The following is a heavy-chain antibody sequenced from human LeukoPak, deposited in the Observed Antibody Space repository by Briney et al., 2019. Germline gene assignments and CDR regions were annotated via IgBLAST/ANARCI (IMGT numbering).Heavy chain of an antibody. CDR2: INPSGGST. Sequence: ASVKVSCKASGYTFTSYYVHWVRQAPGQGLEWMGIINPSGGSTSYAQKFQGRVTMTRDTSTSTVYMELSSLRSEDTAVYYCARKSSGWKQFDYWGQGTLVTVSS. CDR1: GYTFTSYY. D-gene: IGHD6-19*01. V-gene: IGHV1-46*01. CDR3: ARKSSGWKQFDY. J-gene: IGHJ4*02.